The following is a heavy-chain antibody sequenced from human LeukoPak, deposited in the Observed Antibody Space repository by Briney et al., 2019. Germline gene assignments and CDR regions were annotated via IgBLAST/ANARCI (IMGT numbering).Heavy chain of an antibody. D-gene: IGHD4-17*01. CDR1: GGTFSSYA. CDR3: ARGNYGDDNWFDP. CDR2: IIPIFGTA. J-gene: IGHJ5*01. Sequence: SVKVSCKASGGTFSSYAISWVRQAPGQGLEWMGRIIPIFGTANYAQKFQGRVTITTDESTSTAYMELSSLRSEDTAVYYCARGNYGDDNWFDPWGQGTMVTVSS. V-gene: IGHV1-69*05.